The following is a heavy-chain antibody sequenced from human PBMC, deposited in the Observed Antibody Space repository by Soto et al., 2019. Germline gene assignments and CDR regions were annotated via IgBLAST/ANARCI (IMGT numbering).Heavy chain of an antibody. V-gene: IGHV1-8*02. D-gene: IGHD5-18*01. Sequence: ASVQVHCKASGYTFTSYCINWVRQATGQGLEWMGWMNPNSGNTGYAQKFQGRVTMTRNTSISTAYMELSSLRSEDTAVYYCARSFTTYRYAPGYWGQGTLVTVSS. CDR2: MNPNSGNT. CDR1: GYTFTSYC. J-gene: IGHJ4*02. CDR3: ARSFTTYRYAPGY.